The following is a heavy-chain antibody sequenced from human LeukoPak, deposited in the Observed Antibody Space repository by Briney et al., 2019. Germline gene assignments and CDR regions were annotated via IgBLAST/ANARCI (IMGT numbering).Heavy chain of an antibody. Sequence: PGGSLRLSCAASGFTFSSYSMNWVRQAPGKGLEWVSSISSSSYIYYADSVKGRFTISRDNAKNSLYLQMNSLKAEDTAVYYCARWDSSSPLGDWGQGTLVTVSS. CDR3: ARWDSSSPLGD. V-gene: IGHV3-21*01. J-gene: IGHJ4*02. CDR1: GFTFSSYS. D-gene: IGHD6-6*01. CDR2: ISSSSYI.